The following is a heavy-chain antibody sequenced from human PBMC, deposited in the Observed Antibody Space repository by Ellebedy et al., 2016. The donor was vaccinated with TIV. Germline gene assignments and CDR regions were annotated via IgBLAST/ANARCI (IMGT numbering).Heavy chain of an antibody. J-gene: IGHJ4*02. CDR3: ARALYGSFDD. V-gene: IGHV4-59*01. Sequence: MPSETLSLTCTVSRGSMASNYWSWIPQSPGKGLEWISYFYHGGKSNYNPTLQSPATISVDTSQSQFSLKVTSVKPADTAIYYCARALYGSFDDWGQGTLVTFSS. CDR2: FYHGGKS. CDR1: RGSMASNY. D-gene: IGHD3-16*01.